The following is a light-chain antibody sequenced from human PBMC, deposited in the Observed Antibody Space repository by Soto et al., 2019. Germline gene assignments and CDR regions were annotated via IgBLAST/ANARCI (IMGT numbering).Light chain of an antibody. CDR2: EVT. CDR3: SSYSSTSTPWV. Sequence: QSALTQPASVSGSPGQSITIFCTGTSSDVGAYKFVSWYRHHPGRAPQVMIYEVTNRPSGVSSRFSGSRSGNTASLTSSGLQPEDEGDYYCSSYSSTSTPWVFGGGTKLTVL. CDR1: SSDVGAYKF. V-gene: IGLV2-14*01. J-gene: IGLJ3*02.